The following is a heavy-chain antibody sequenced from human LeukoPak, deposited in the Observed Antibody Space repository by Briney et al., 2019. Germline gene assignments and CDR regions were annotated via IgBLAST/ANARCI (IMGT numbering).Heavy chain of an antibody. J-gene: IGHJ4*02. Sequence: GGALRLSRAVSVITLGNYVMSCVGPAPARGLDWVAGSCDIGGSTTCASTVKRRFTLSRDNPKTTLYLQMNSLIFEDTAVYFCAKRGVLIRVILVGCHKQAYYFASWGQGALVTVSS. CDR3: AKRGVLIRVILVGCHKQAYYFAS. D-gene: IGHD3-22*01. V-gene: IGHV3-23*01. CDR1: VITLGNYV. CDR2: SCDIGGST.